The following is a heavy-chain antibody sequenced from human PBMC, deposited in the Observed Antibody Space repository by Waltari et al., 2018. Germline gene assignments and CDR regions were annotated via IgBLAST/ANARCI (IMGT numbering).Heavy chain of an antibody. V-gene: IGHV3-7*01. CDR3: ARGLSIRAMTMVVTIDY. D-gene: IGHD4-17*01. CDR1: GFTFRTSC. Sequence: EVQLVESGGGLVQPGGSLRLSCAASGFTFRTSCMTCVRQAPGKGLEWVASIKQDGSEKYYVDSVKGRFTISRDNAKNSLYLQMNRLRDEDTAVYYCARGLSIRAMTMVVTIDYWGQGTLVTVSS. J-gene: IGHJ4*02. CDR2: IKQDGSEK.